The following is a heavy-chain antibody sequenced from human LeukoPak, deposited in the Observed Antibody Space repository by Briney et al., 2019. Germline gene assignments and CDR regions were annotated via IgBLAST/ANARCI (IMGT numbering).Heavy chain of an antibody. J-gene: IGHJ6*04. V-gene: IGHV3-21*01. Sequence: GGSLRLSCAASGFTFSSYSMNWVRQAPGKGREWVSSISSSSSYIYYADSVKGRFTIPRDNAKNSLYLQMNSLRAEDTAVYYCARVSIAAHYYYGMDVWGKGTTVTVSS. D-gene: IGHD6-6*01. CDR3: ARVSIAAHYYYGMDV. CDR2: ISSSSSYI. CDR1: GFTFSSYS.